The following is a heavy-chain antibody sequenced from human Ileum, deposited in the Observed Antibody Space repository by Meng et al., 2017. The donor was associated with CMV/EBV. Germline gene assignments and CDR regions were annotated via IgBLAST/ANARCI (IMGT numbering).Heavy chain of an antibody. CDR2: ISGNGGVT. Sequence: GGSLRLSCAASGFTFNTYAMTWCRQAPGRGLESFPIISGNGGVTYYADSVKCRFTISRDNSKNTVYLQMNSLRAADTAVYYCATDLRDIVVLVGARVHWGQGTLVTVSS. J-gene: IGHJ4*02. V-gene: IGHV3-23*01. CDR1: GFTFNTYA. D-gene: IGHD2-15*01. CDR3: ATDLRDIVVLVGARVH.